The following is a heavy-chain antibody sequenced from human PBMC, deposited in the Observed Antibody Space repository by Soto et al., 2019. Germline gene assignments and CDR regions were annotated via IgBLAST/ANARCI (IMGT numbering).Heavy chain of an antibody. CDR2: IYHSGST. D-gene: IGHD2-15*01. V-gene: IGHV4-30-2*01. Sequence: QLQLQESGSGLVKPSQTLSLTCAVSGGSISSGGYSWSWIRQPPGKGLEWIGYIYHSGSTYSNPSLKSRVTISVDRSKHQFSLKLSSVTAADTAVYYCARAYCSGGSCYRLGFAPWGQGTLVTVSS. J-gene: IGHJ5*02. CDR3: ARAYCSGGSCYRLGFAP. CDR1: GGSISSGGYS.